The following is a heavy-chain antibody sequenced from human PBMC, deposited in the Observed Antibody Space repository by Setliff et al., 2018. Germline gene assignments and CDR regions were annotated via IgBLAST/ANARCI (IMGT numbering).Heavy chain of an antibody. CDR3: ARQATDY. CDR1: GFTFSSYW. V-gene: IGHV3-33*08. CDR2: IWYDGSNK. Sequence: PGGSLRLSCAASGFTFSSYWMSWVRQAPGKGLEWVAVIWYDGSNKYYADSVKGRFTISRDNSKNTLYLQMNSLRAEDTALYYCARQATDYWGQGTLVTVSS. J-gene: IGHJ4*02.